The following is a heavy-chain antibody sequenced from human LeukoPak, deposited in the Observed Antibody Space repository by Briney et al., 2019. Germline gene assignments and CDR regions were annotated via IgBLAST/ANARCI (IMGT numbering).Heavy chain of an antibody. CDR2: INSDGSST. V-gene: IGHV3-74*01. CDR3: ARRTVVRTLDD. D-gene: IGHD2-2*01. Sequence: SRINSDGSSTSYADSVKGRFTISRDNAKNTLYLQMNSLRVEDTTVYYCARRTVVRTLDDWVQGTLVTVSS. J-gene: IGHJ4*02.